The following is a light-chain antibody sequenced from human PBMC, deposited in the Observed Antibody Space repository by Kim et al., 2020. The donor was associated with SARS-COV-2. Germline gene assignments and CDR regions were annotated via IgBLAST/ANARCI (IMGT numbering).Light chain of an antibody. J-gene: IGKJ1*01. CDR3: HQYVGSPWT. CDR1: QSVTSNY. V-gene: IGKV3-20*01. CDR2: GAS. Sequence: EIVLTQSPGTLSLSPGERATLSCRASQSVTSNYLAWYQHKPGQAPRLLIYGASSRATGIPDRFSGSGSGTDFTLTITRLEPEDFAVYYCHQYVGSPWTFGQGTKVDMK.